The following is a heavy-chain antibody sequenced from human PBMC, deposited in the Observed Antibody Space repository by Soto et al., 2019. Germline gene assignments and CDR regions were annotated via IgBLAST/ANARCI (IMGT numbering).Heavy chain of an antibody. CDR2: ISGSSGHT. CDR3: ARGASEYIWGSYLRYCDS. J-gene: IGHJ4*02. D-gene: IGHD3-16*02. V-gene: IGHV3-23*01. CDR1: GFTFSSFA. Sequence: EVQLLESGGGLVQPGGSLRLSCAASGFTFSSFAMNWVRQAPGKGLEWVSAISGSSGHTYYADSVEGRFIISRDNSKNTLYLQMDSLSADDTAVYYCARGASEYIWGSYLRYCDSWGQGSLVTVSS.